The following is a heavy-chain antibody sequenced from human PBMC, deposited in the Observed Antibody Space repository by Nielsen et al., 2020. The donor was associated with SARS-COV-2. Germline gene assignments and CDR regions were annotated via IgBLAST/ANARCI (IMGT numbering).Heavy chain of an antibody. CDR2: VYYSGNT. J-gene: IGHJ4*02. Sequence: SGTLSLTCTVSGASISSTSHYWGWIRQPPGKGLEWIGSVYYSGNTYYNPSLKSRVTISVDPSKSQFSLKLSSVTAADAAVYYCARGDGLGSFIDYWGQGTLVTVSS. V-gene: IGHV4-39*07. CDR3: ARGDGLGSFIDY. D-gene: IGHD3-16*01. CDR1: GASISSTSHY.